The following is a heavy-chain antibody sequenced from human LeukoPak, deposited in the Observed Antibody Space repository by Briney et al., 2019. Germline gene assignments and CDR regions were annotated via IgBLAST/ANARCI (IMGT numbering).Heavy chain of an antibody. CDR1: GGSISSYY. CDR2: IYYSGST. J-gene: IGHJ4*02. V-gene: IGHV4-59*01. CDR3: ARGGVGYGYGVIDY. Sequence: SETLSLTCTVSGGSISSYYWSWIRQPAGKGLEWIGYIYYSGSTNYNPSLKSRVTISVDTSKNQFSLKLSSVTAADTAVYYCARGGVGYGYGVIDYWGQGTLVTVSS. D-gene: IGHD5-18*01.